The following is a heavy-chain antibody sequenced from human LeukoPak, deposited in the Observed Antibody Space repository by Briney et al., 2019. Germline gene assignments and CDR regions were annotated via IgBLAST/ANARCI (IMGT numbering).Heavy chain of an antibody. CDR3: ARGGYYYDSSGPYYFDY. CDR1: GGSISSYY. D-gene: IGHD3-22*01. CDR2: IYTSGST. V-gene: IGHV4-4*07. J-gene: IGHJ4*02. Sequence: PSETLSLTCTVSGGSISSYYWSWIRQPAGKGLEWIGRIYTSGSTNYNPSLKSRVTMSVDTSKNQFPLQLSSVTAADTAVYYCARGGYYYDSSGPYYFDYWGQGTLVTVSS.